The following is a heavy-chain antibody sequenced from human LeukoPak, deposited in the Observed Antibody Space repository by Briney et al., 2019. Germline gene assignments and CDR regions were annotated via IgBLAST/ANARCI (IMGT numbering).Heavy chain of an antibody. D-gene: IGHD6-13*01. J-gene: IGHJ4*02. CDR1: GYTFTSYY. CDR2: INPSGGST. CDR3: AREGFADSSWYYFDY. Sequence: GASVKVSCKASGYTFTSYYMHWVRQAPGQGLEWMGIINPSGGSTSYAQKFQGRVTMTRDTSTSTVYMELSSLRSEDTAMYYCAREGFADSSWYYFDYWGQGTQVTVSS. V-gene: IGHV1-46*01.